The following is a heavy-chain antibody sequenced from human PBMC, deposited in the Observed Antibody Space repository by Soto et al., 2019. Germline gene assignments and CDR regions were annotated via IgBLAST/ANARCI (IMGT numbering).Heavy chain of an antibody. D-gene: IGHD2-15*01. CDR2: IIPIFGTA. J-gene: IGHJ6*02. CDR3: ARDSGIGVVVVAASGGGVYYGMDV. Sequence: QVQLVQSGAGAKKPGSSVKVSCKASGGTFSSYAISWVRQAPGPGLEWMGGIIPIFGTANYAQKFQGRVTSTADESTSTAYMELSSLRSEDTAVYYCARDSGIGVVVVAASGGGVYYGMDVWGQGTTVTVSS. V-gene: IGHV1-69*12. CDR1: GGTFSSYA.